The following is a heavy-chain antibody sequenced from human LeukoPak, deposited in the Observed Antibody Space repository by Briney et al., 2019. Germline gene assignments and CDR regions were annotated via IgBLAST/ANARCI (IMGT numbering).Heavy chain of an antibody. CDR1: GGSFSGYY. Sequence: SETLSLTCAVYGGSFSGYYWSWIRQPPGKGLEWIGEINHSGSTNYNPSLKSRVTISVDKSKNQFSLKLSSVTAADTAVYYCARQTQWLVQYWGQGAWSPSPQ. CDR3: ARQTQWLVQY. J-gene: IGHJ1*01. D-gene: IGHD6-19*01. CDR2: INHSGST. V-gene: IGHV4-34*01.